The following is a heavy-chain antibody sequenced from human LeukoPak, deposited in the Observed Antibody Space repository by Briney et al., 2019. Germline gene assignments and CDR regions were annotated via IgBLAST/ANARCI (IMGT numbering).Heavy chain of an antibody. CDR2: TYYSGST. CDR3: ARAFGYSSSSYYYGMDV. V-gene: IGHV4-59*08. J-gene: IGHJ6*02. CDR1: GGSISSYY. Sequence: SETLSLTCTVSGGSISSYYWSWIRQPPGKGLEWIGYTYYSGSTNYNPSLKSRVTISVDTSKNQFSLKLSSVTAADTALYHCARAFGYSSSSYYYGMDVWGQGTTVTVSS. D-gene: IGHD6-6*01.